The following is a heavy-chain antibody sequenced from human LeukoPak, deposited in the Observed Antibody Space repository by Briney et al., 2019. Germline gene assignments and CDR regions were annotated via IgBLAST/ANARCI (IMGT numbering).Heavy chain of an antibody. J-gene: IGHJ5*02. D-gene: IGHD3-10*01. Sequence: SETLSLTCTVSGGSISPYFWSWFRQPPGKGLEWIGYISYTGSAIYSPSLKSRVTISVDTSKNQFSLQLTSVTAADTAVYYCARDDYRGVTNFDPWGQGTLVTVSS. CDR1: GGSISPYF. CDR2: ISYTGSA. CDR3: ARDDYRGVTNFDP. V-gene: IGHV4-59*01.